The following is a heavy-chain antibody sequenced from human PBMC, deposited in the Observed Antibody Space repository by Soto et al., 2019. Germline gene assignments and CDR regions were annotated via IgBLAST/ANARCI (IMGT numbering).Heavy chain of an antibody. CDR3: ARIGTVIPKDIVLVPAAMQHDFWSGHS. Sequence: QVQLVESGGGVVQPGRSLRLSCAASGFTFSSYAMHWVRQAPGKGLEWVAVISYDGSNKYYADSVKGRFTISRDNSKNTLYLQMNSLRAEDTAVYYCARIGTVIPKDIVLVPAAMQHDFWSGHSWGQGTLVTVSS. CDR2: ISYDGSNK. CDR1: GFTFSSYA. D-gene: IGHD2-2*01. V-gene: IGHV3-30-3*01. J-gene: IGHJ5*02.